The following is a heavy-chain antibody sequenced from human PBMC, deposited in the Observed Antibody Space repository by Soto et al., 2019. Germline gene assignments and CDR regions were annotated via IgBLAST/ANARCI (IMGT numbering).Heavy chain of an antibody. J-gene: IGHJ4*02. V-gene: IGHV3-21*01. D-gene: IGHD6-13*01. CDR1: GFTFSSYS. Sequence: GGALRVSCAASGFTFSSYSMNWVRQAPGKGLEWVSSISSSSSYIYYADSVKGRFTISRDNAKNSLYLQMNSLRAEDTAVYYCARAFISSSPDYWGQGTLVTVSS. CDR3: ARAFISSSPDY. CDR2: ISSSSSYI.